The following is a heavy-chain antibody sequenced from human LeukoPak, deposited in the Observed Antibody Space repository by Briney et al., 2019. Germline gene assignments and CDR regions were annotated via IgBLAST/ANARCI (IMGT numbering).Heavy chain of an antibody. D-gene: IGHD3-22*01. Sequence: GGSLRLSCAASGFIFNNYAMNWVRQAPGKGLEWVSGISGLGGSAYYAASVKGRFTISRDNSGNRVFLQLNSLRSEDTAVYYCASTEYYYDSSGYYGNWGQGTLATVSS. CDR1: GFIFNNYA. CDR2: ISGLGGSA. V-gene: IGHV3-23*01. J-gene: IGHJ4*02. CDR3: ASTEYYYDSSGYYGN.